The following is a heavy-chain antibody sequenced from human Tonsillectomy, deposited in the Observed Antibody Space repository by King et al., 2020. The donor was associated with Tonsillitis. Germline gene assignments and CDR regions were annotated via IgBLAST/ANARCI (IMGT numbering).Heavy chain of an antibody. CDR2: IIPIFGTA. CDR3: ARGGPVATGNFDF. CDR1: GGSFSYYA. Sequence: VQLVQSGTEVKKPGSSVKVYCKASGGSFSYYAISWVRQAPGPGLEWMGGIIPIFGTANYAQKFQGRVTITADESTSTAYMELRSLRSEDTAVYYCARGGPVATGNFDFWGQGTLVTVSS. D-gene: IGHD5-12*01. V-gene: IGHV1-69*01. J-gene: IGHJ4*02.